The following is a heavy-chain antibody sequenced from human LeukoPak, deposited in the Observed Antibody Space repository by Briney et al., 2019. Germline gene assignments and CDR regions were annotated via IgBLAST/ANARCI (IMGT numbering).Heavy chain of an antibody. J-gene: IGHJ3*02. Sequence: ASVKVSCKASGYTFTSYGISWVRQAPGQGLEWMGWISAYNGNTNYAQKLQGRVTMTTDTSTSTAYMELRSLRSEDTAVYYCARAAAYYDSSGYHGAFDIWGQGTMVTVSS. CDR3: ARAAAYYDSSGYHGAFDI. CDR1: GYTFTSYG. CDR2: ISAYNGNT. D-gene: IGHD3-22*01. V-gene: IGHV1-18*01.